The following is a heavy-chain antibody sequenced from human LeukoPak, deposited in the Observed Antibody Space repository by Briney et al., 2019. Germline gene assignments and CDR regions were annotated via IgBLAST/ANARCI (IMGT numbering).Heavy chain of an antibody. CDR3: ARDGSNVFNI. J-gene: IGHJ3*02. Sequence: SETLSLTCTVSGGSISSGGYYWSWIRQHPGKGLEWIGYIYYSGSTNYNPSLKSRVTISVDTSKNQFSLKLSSVTAADTAVYYCARDGSNVFNIGGKGTMAPVSS. CDR2: IYYSGST. CDR1: GGSISSGGYY. D-gene: IGHD6-13*01. V-gene: IGHV4-61*08.